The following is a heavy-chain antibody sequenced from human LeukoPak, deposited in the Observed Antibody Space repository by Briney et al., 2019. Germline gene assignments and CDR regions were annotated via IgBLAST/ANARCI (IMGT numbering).Heavy chain of an antibody. Sequence: GGSLRLSCAASGFTFSSYGMHWVRQAPGQGLEWMGIINPRGGSASAAQKFQGRLTLTRDTSTSTVYMDLSSLRSQDTAVYYCARDYHGSGSLTTFDYWGQGTLVTVSS. J-gene: IGHJ4*02. CDR2: INPRGGSA. D-gene: IGHD3-10*01. V-gene: IGHV1-46*01. CDR1: GFTFSSYG. CDR3: ARDYHGSGSLTTFDY.